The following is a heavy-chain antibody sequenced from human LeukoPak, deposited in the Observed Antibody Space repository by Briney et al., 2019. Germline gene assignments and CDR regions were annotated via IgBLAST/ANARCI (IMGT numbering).Heavy chain of an antibody. D-gene: IGHD3-10*01. CDR2: INHSGST. J-gene: IGHJ6*03. Sequence: PSETLSLTCAVYGGSFSGYYWSWIRQPPGKGLEWIGEINHSGSTNYNPSLRSRVTISVDTSKNQFSLKLSSVTAADTAVYYCARDFPKLLWFGESPSYYMDVWGKGTTVTVSS. CDR1: GGSFSGYY. CDR3: ARDFPKLLWFGESPSYYMDV. V-gene: IGHV4-34*01.